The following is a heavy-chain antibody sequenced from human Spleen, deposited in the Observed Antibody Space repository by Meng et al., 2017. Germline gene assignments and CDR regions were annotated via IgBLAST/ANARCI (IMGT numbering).Heavy chain of an antibody. CDR3: ARGTPVVTPRWLDY. D-gene: IGHD4-23*01. J-gene: IGHJ4*02. CDR1: GGSFSDYY. CDR2: VNHSGNT. Sequence: QVTLQQWGAGLLKPSETLSLTCVVSGGSFSDYYWSWIRQPPGKGLELIGEVNHSGNTNYNPSLKSRVTISVDTSKNQFSLNLSSVTAADTAVYYCARGTPVVTPRWLDYWGQGTLVTVSS. V-gene: IGHV4-34*01.